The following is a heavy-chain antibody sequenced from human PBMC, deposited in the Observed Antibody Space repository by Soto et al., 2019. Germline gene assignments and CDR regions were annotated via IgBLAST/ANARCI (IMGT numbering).Heavy chain of an antibody. V-gene: IGHV4-4*02. CDR2: ICHTGST. CDR3: AIYLANYYDDTPTGQFYS. D-gene: IGHD3-22*01. J-gene: IGHJ5*02. CDR1: GASISSPKW. Sequence: SETLSLTCAVTGASISSPKWWSWVRQPPGKGLEWIGEICHTGSTSYNPSLKSRLTISAENSKNQFCVQLNSVTAADTGVYFCAIYLANYYDDTPTGQFYSCGPGILVTVS.